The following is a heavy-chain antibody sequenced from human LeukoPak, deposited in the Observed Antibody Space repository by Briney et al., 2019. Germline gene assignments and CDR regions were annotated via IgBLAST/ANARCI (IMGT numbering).Heavy chain of an antibody. CDR2: ISSSSSTI. Sequence: PGGSLRLSCAASGFTFSSYSMNWVRQAPGKGLEWVSYISSSSSTIYYADSVKGRFTISRDNAKNSLYLQMNSLRAEDTAVYYCAKDGCTNGVCPPHNYWGQGTLVTVSS. J-gene: IGHJ4*02. D-gene: IGHD2-8*01. CDR1: GFTFSSYS. CDR3: AKDGCTNGVCPPHNY. V-gene: IGHV3-48*01.